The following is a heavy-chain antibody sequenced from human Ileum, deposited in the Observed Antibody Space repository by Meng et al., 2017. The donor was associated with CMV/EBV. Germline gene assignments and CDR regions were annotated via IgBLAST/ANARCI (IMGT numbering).Heavy chain of an antibody. J-gene: IGHJ4*02. CDR2: IKEDASVI. Sequence: EGERGGSGGGLVPPGGSLRLSCAASGFTFRNSWMSWVRQAPGNGLEWVASIKEDASVIYYVDSEKGRFTISRDNARNSLYLHMSSLRLEDTGVYYCARGPFWGQGTLVTVSS. CDR1: GFTFRNSW. CDR3: ARGPF. V-gene: IGHV3-7*04.